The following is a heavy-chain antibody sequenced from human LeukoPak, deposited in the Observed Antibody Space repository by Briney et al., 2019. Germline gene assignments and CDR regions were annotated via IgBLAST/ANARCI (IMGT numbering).Heavy chain of an antibody. Sequence: GGSLRLSCAASGFTFSSYAMSWVRQAPEKGLEWVSAISGSGGSTYYADSVKGRFTISRDNSKNTLYLRMNSLRAEDTAVYYCAELLAAFGAWGQGTLVTVSS. J-gene: IGHJ5*02. V-gene: IGHV3-23*01. D-gene: IGHD3-10*01. CDR2: ISGSGGST. CDR3: AELLAAFGA. CDR1: GFTFSSYA.